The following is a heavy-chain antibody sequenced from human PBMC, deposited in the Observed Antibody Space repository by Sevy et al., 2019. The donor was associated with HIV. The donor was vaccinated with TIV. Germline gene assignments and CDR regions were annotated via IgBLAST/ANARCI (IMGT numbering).Heavy chain of an antibody. J-gene: IGHJ4*02. CDR1: GFTFSDYG. V-gene: IGHV3-33*01. CDR2: IWYDGINK. D-gene: IGHD3-10*01. Sequence: GGSLRLSCAASGFTFSDYGIHWVRQAPGKGPQWVAVIWYDGINKYYVDSVKGRFTISRDNSKNTVYLQMNSLRAEDTAVYYCARDKLLPVMVTMVRGALSYYFDYWGQGTLVTVSS. CDR3: ARDKLLPVMVTMVRGALSYYFDY.